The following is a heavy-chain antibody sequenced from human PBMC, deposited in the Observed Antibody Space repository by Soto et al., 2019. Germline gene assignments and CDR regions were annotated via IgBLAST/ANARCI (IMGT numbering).Heavy chain of an antibody. J-gene: IGHJ6*02. CDR3: AKDQGMIVVVTEYYGMDV. CDR1: GFTFSSYG. Sequence: HPGGSLRLSCAASGFTFSSYGMHWVRQAPGKGLEWVAVISYDGSNKYYADSVKGRFTISRDNSKNTLYLQMNGLRAEDTAVYYCAKDQGMIVVVTEYYGMDVWGQGTTVTVSS. V-gene: IGHV3-30*18. D-gene: IGHD3-22*01. CDR2: ISYDGSNK.